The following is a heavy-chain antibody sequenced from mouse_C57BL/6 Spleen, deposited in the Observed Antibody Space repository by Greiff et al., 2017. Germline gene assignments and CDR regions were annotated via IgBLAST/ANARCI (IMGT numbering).Heavy chain of an antibody. D-gene: IGHD1-1*01. CDR3: ERRHGSSYNYAMED. CDR1: GYTFTSYW. Sequence: QVQLQQPGAELVMPGASVKLSCKASGYTFTSYWMHWVKQRPGQGLEWIGEIDPSDSYTNYNQKFKGKSTLTVDKSSSTAYMQLSSLTSEDSAVYYGERRHGSSYNYAMEDWGQGTSVTVSA. CDR2: IDPSDSYT. V-gene: IGHV1-69*01. J-gene: IGHJ4*01.